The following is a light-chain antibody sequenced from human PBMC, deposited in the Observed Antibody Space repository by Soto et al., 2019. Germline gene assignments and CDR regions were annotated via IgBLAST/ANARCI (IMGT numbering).Light chain of an antibody. J-gene: IGKJ4*01. CDR2: DAS. Sequence: EIVLTQSPAALSLSPGNRATLSCRASQSVSGYLAWYQQKPGQAPRLLIYDASNRATGIPARFSGSGSGTDFTLTIPGLEPEDFAVDYCQQRSNWPSTFGGGTKVEI. CDR3: QQRSNWPST. V-gene: IGKV3-11*01. CDR1: QSVSGY.